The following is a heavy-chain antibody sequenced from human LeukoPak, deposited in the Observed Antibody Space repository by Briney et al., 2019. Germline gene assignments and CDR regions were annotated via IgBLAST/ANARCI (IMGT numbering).Heavy chain of an antibody. V-gene: IGHV4-59*12. CDR1: GGSISSYY. Sequence: PSETLSLTCTVSGGSISSYYWSWIRQPPGKGLEWIGYIYYSGSTNYNPSLKSRVTISVDTSKNQFSLKLSSVTAADTAVYYCSRRGAYTILGLNWFDPWGQGTLVTVSS. J-gene: IGHJ5*02. CDR3: SRRGAYTILGLNWFDP. CDR2: IYYSGST. D-gene: IGHD3-16*01.